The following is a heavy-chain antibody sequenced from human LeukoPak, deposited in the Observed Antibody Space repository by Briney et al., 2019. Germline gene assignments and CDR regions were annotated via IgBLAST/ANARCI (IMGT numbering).Heavy chain of an antibody. Sequence: ASVKVSCKASGYTFTSYGISWVRQVPGQGLEWMGWISAYNGNTNYAQKLQGRVTMTTDTSTSTAYMELRSLRSDDTAVYYCARDRSRDSSGYYFDWFDPWGQGTLVTVSS. CDR3: ARDRSRDSSGYYFDWFDP. J-gene: IGHJ5*02. CDR2: ISAYNGNT. CDR1: GYTFTSYG. D-gene: IGHD3-22*01. V-gene: IGHV1-18*01.